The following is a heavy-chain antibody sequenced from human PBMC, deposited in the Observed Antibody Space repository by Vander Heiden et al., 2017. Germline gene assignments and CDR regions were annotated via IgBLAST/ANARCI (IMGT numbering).Heavy chain of an antibody. CDR3: AKVNLYYDSSGYYFDY. J-gene: IGHJ4*02. V-gene: IGHV3-30*18. CDR2: ISYDGSNK. Sequence: QVQLVESGGGVVQPGRSLRLSCAASGFPFSSYGMHWVRQAPGKGLEWVAGISYDGSNKYYADSVKGRFTISRDNSKNTLYLQMNSLRAEDTAVYYCAKVNLYYDSSGYYFDYWGQGTLVTVSS. CDR1: GFPFSSYG. D-gene: IGHD3-22*01.